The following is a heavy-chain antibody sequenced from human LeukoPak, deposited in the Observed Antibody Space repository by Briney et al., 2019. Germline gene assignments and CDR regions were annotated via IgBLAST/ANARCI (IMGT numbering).Heavy chain of an antibody. CDR3: ARGEYYYGSGSYRYDY. V-gene: IGHV4-34*01. CDR1: GGSFSGYY. CDR2: INHSGST. J-gene: IGHJ4*02. Sequence: PSETLSLTCAVYGGSFSGYYWSWIRQPPGKGLEWIGEINHSGSTNYNPSLKSRVTMSVDTSKNQFSLKLKSVTAADTAVYYCARGEYYYGSGSYRYDYWGQGTLVTVSS. D-gene: IGHD3-10*01.